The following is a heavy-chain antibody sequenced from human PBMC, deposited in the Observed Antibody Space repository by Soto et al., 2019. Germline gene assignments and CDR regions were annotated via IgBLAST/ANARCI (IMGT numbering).Heavy chain of an antibody. CDR2: IYYSGST. J-gene: IGHJ4*02. V-gene: IGHV4-31*03. D-gene: IGHD6-13*01. Sequence: QVQLQESGPGLVKPSQTLSLTCTVSGGSISSGGYYWSWIRQHPGKGLEWIGYIYYSGSTYYNPSLKSRVTIPVDTSKNQCTLKLSSVTAADTAVYYCARWPFIAAPAFDYWGQGTLVTVSS. CDR1: GGSISSGGYY. CDR3: ARWPFIAAPAFDY.